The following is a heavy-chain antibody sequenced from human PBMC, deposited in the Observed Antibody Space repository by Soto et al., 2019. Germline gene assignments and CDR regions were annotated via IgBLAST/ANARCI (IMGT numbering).Heavy chain of an antibody. D-gene: IGHD5-18*01. V-gene: IGHV5-51*01. CDR1: GYSFTSYW. CDR2: IYPGDSDT. Sequence: PGESLKISCKGSGYSFTSYWIGWVREMPGKGLEWMGIIYPGDSDTRYSPSFQGQVTISADKSISAAYLQWSSLKASDTAMYYCARADTAMAYGMDVWGQGTTVTVSS. J-gene: IGHJ6*02. CDR3: ARADTAMAYGMDV.